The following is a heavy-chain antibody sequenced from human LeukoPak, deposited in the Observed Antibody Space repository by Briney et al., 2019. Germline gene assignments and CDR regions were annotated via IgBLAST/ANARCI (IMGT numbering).Heavy chain of an antibody. J-gene: IGHJ4*02. CDR3: AREGGGSGSYSPFDY. V-gene: IGHV1-46*01. CDR2: INPSGGST. Sequence: ASWKFSGKASGYTFTSYGMRWVREAPGQGLEWMGIINPSGGSTSYAQKFQGRVTMTRDTSTSTVYMELSSLRSEDTAVYHCAREGGGSGSYSPFDYWGQGTLVTVSS. CDR1: GYTFTSYG. D-gene: IGHD3-10*01.